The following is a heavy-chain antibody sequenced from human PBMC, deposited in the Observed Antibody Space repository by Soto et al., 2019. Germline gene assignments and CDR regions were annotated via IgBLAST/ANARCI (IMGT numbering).Heavy chain of an antibody. V-gene: IGHV1-46*03. CDR3: ARGIYGDRIDY. J-gene: IGHJ4*02. CDR2: INPSGGST. Sequence: QVQLVQSGAEVKKPGASVKASCKASGYTFTSYYMHWVRQAPGQGLEWMGIINPSGGSTSYAQKLQGRVTMTRDTSTGTVYMELSSMRSEDTAVYCFARGIYGDRIDYWGQGTLVTVSS. CDR1: GYTFTSYY. D-gene: IGHD4-17*01.